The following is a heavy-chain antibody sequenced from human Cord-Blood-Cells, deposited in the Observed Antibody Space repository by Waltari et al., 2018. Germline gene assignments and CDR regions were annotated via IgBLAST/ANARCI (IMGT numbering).Heavy chain of an antibody. D-gene: IGHD1-26*01. J-gene: IGHJ6*02. CDR3: ARSMAATKNYYYGMDV. CDR1: GGTFSSYA. V-gene: IGHV1-69*01. Sequence: QVQLVQSGAEVKKPGSLVKVSCKASGGTFSSYAISWVRQPPGQGLEWMGGIIPIFGTANYAQKFQGRVTITADESTSTAYMELSSLRSEDTAVYYCARSMAATKNYYYGMDVWGQGTTVTVSS. CDR2: IIPIFGTA.